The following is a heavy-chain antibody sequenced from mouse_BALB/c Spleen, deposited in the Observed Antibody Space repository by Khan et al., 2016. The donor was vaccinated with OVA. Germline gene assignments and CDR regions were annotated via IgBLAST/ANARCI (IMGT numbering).Heavy chain of an antibody. CDR2: IWSDGST. CDR3: DRQPYYHYNIMDY. D-gene: IGHD2-10*01. J-gene: IGHJ4*01. Sequence: QMQLEESGPGLVAPSQSLSITCTISGFSLTNYGVHWVRQPPGKGLEWLVVIWSDGSTTYNSALKSRLTISKDNSESQVFLKMNSLQTDDTAMYFCDRQPYYHYNIMDYWGQGTSVTVSS. CDR1: GFSLTNYG. V-gene: IGHV2-6-1*01.